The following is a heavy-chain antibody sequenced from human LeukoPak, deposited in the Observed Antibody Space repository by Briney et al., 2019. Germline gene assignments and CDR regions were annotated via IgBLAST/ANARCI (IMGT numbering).Heavy chain of an antibody. D-gene: IGHD1-26*01. CDR1: GFTFSDYY. CDR2: ISSSGSTI. Sequence: KAGGSLRLSCAASGFTFSDYYMSWIRQAPGKGLEWVSYISSSGSTIYYADSVKGRFTISRDNSKNTLYLQMNSLRAEDTAVYYCARVAGATTGSLGGDYWGQGTLVTVSS. V-gene: IGHV3-11*04. CDR3: ARVAGATTGSLGGDY. J-gene: IGHJ4*02.